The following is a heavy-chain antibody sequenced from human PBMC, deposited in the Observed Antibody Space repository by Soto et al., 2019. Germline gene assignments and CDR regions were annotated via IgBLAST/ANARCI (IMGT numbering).Heavy chain of an antibody. V-gene: IGHV3-48*02. J-gene: IGHJ3*01. Sequence: EVHLVESGGGLVQPGGSLRVSCAASGFTFSNYAMNWVRQAPGKGLEWVSYISIGSGSIFYADSVKGRFTISRDDAKNSLYLQMNTVRDEDTAVYYCVRDVRWAFDFWGQGTMVTVSS. CDR2: ISIGSGSI. D-gene: IGHD2-15*01. CDR1: GFTFSNYA. CDR3: VRDVRWAFDF.